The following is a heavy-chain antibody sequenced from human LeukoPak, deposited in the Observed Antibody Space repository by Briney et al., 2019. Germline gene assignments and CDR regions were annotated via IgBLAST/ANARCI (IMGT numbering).Heavy chain of an antibody. CDR3: ARDRTQNYYGSGRTDDAFDI. CDR2: ISAYNGNT. V-gene: IGHV1-18*01. D-gene: IGHD3-10*01. Sequence: ASVKVSCKASGYTFTSYGISWVRQAPGQGLEWMGWISAYNGNTNYAQELQGRVTMTTDTSTSTAYMELRSLRSDDTAVYYCARDRTQNYYGSGRTDDAFDIWGQGTMVTVSS. CDR1: GYTFTSYG. J-gene: IGHJ3*02.